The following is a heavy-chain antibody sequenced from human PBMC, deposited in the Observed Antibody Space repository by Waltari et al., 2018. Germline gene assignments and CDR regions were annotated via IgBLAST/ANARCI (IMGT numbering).Heavy chain of an antibody. CDR1: GGSISSYY. J-gene: IGHJ5*02. Sequence: QVQLQESGPGLVKPSETLSLTCTVSGGSISSYYWSWIRQPPGKGLEWIGYIYYSGSTTYNPAPRSRVTISVDTSKNQFSLKLSSVTAADTAVYYCARSPPRPVCWFDPWGQGTLVTVSS. CDR2: IYYSGST. CDR3: ARSPPRPVCWFDP. V-gene: IGHV4-59*01. D-gene: IGHD3-16*01.